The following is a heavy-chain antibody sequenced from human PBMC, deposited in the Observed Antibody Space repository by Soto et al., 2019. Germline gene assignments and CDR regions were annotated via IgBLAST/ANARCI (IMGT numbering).Heavy chain of an antibody. CDR3: ARERGYSYAFDY. CDR2: ISYDGSNK. J-gene: IGHJ4*02. V-gene: IGHV3-30-3*01. CDR1: GFTFRGYS. Sequence: GGSLSLSCAASGFTFRGYSMHWGRQAPGKGLEWVAVISYDGSNKYYADSVKGRFTISRDNSKNTLYLQMNSLRAEDTAVYYCARERGYSYAFDYWGQGTLVTVSS. D-gene: IGHD5-18*01.